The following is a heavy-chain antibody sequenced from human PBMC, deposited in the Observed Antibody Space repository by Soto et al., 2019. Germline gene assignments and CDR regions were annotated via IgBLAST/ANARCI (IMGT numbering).Heavy chain of an antibody. Sequence: QVQLVQSGAEVKEPGASVKISCKASGYIFTSHEIQWVRQAPGQSLEWMGRINPVNGDTRSSQKFQGRLTITRDTSATTAHMELSSLASEDTAVYYCACRTDLNVGPLDYWGQGTLVTVSS. D-gene: IGHD1-1*01. J-gene: IGHJ4*02. CDR2: INPVNGDT. V-gene: IGHV1-3*01. CDR3: ACRTDLNVGPLDY. CDR1: GYIFTSHE.